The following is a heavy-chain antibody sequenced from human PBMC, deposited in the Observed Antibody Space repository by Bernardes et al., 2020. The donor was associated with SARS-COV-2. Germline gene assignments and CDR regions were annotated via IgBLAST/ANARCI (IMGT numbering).Heavy chain of an antibody. J-gene: IGHJ6*02. CDR1: GFTFNNFG. CDR2: ISYEGSIQ. V-gene: IGHV3-30*18. Sequence: GGSLRLSCEASGFTFNNFGMPWVRQAPGKGLEWVAVISYEGSIQHYADSVKGRFTISRDSSKNTVYLQMNTLRPEETAVYYCAKLRSVLWIHPYYNAMDAWGQGTTVTVSS. CDR3: AKLRSVLWIHPYYNAMDA. D-gene: IGHD2-2*01.